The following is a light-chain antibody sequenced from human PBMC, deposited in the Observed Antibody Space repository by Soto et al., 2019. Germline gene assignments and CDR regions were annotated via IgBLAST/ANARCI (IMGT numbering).Light chain of an antibody. CDR2: GAS. CDR3: QQYASSPPLT. CDR1: QSVSTS. Sequence: EIVLTQSPGTLSLSPGDRATLSCRASQSVSTSLAWYQQKPGQAPRLLIYGASSRATVIPDRFSGSGSGTDFTLSICRLEPEDFAVYYCQQYASSPPLTFGGGTKVEIK. J-gene: IGKJ4*01. V-gene: IGKV3-20*01.